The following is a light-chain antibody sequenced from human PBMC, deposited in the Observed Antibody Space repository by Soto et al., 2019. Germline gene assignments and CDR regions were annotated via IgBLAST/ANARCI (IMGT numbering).Light chain of an antibody. CDR1: QDISNY. J-gene: IGKJ4*01. CDR2: DGS. V-gene: IGKV1-33*01. Sequence: DIQMTQSPSSLSASVGDRVTITCQASQDISNYLNWYQQKPGEAPKLLISDGSNLETGVPSRFSGSGSGTHFTFTISSLQPEDFATYHCQQYEKVGLTFGGATKVEIK. CDR3: QQYEKVGLT.